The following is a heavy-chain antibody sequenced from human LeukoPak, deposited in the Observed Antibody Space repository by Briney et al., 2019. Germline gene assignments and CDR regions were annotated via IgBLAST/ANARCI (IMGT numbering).Heavy chain of an antibody. D-gene: IGHD3-16*02. CDR3: ARPVYDYVWGSYRTYYFDY. CDR2: IYPGDSDT. Sequence: GESLKISCKGSGYSFTSYWIGWVRQMPGKGLEPMGVIYPGDSDTRYSPSFQGQVTISADESISTAYLQWSSLKASDTAIYYCARPVYDYVWGSYRTYYFDYWGQGTLVTVSS. J-gene: IGHJ4*02. V-gene: IGHV5-51*01. CDR1: GYSFTSYW.